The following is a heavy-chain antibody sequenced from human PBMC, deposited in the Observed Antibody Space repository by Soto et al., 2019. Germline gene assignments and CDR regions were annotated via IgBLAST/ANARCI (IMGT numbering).Heavy chain of an antibody. CDR2: IDPSDSYT. D-gene: IGHD3-16*01. V-gene: IGHV5-10-1*01. CDR3: TRNHTLMKDAFDI. Sequence: GESLKISCKGSGYSFTSYWISWVRQMPGKGLEWMGRIDPSDSYTNYSPSFQGHVTISADKSISTAYLQWSSLKASDTAMYYCTRNHTLMKDAFDIWGQGTMVTVS. J-gene: IGHJ3*02. CDR1: GYSFTSYW.